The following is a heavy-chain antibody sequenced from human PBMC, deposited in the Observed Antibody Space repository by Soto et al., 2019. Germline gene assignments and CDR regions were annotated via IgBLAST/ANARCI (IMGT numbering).Heavy chain of an antibody. D-gene: IGHD2-2*01. CDR1: GFSLSTSGVG. CDR2: IYRDDDK. Sequence: QITLKESGPTLVKPTQTLTLTCSFSGFSLSTSGVGVGWIRQPPGKALEWLALIYRDDDKRYSPSLKTRLTITEDTSKNQVDLTMTNMDPVDTATYYCVLLLGGCSNHNCSPLRFDHWGQGTLVTVSS. CDR3: VLLLGGCSNHNCSPLRFDH. J-gene: IGHJ4*02. V-gene: IGHV2-5*02.